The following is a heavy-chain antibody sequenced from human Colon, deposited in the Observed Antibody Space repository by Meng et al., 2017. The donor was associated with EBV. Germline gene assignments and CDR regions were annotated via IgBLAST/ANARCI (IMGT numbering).Heavy chain of an antibody. CDR3: ARYVFDSSSLYSNWFDP. V-gene: IGHV4-31*03. CDR2: IHYSGST. Sequence: QVQLQESGPGLVKPSEXLSPPCPVPGGPISSGTYYWGWIRQLPGKGLEWIAYIHYSGSTYYSPSLKSRVTISVDTSKNQLSLKLSSMTAADTAVYYCARYVFDSSSLYSNWFDPWGQGTLVTVAS. CDR1: GGPISSGTYY. J-gene: IGHJ5*02. D-gene: IGHD3-22*01.